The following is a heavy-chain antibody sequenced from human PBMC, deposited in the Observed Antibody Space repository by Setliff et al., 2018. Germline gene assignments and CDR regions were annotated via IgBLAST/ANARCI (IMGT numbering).Heavy chain of an antibody. V-gene: IGHV3-7*01. Sequence: GSLRLSCAASGFTFSTYWMSWVRQAPGKGLEWVANIKQDGSEKYYVDSVKGRFSISRDNAKNSLYLQMNSLRAEDTAVYYCARVAGYSSSWSLGDAFDIWGQGTMVTVSS. CDR1: GFTFSTYW. CDR3: ARVAGYSSSWSLGDAFDI. J-gene: IGHJ3*02. D-gene: IGHD6-13*01. CDR2: IKQDGSEK.